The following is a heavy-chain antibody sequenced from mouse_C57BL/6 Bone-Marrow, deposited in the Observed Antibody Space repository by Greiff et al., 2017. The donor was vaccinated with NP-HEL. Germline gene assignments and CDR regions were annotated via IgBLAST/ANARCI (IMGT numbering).Heavy chain of an antibody. CDR2: INPNNGGT. J-gene: IGHJ3*01. D-gene: IGHD2-12*01. CDR1: GYTFTDYY. Sequence: VQLQQSGPELVKPGASVKISCKASGYTFTDYYMNWVKQSHGRSLEWIGDINPNNGGTSYNQKFKGKATLTVDKSSSTAYMELRSLTSEDSAVYYCARYYKGAYWGQGTLVTVSA. V-gene: IGHV1-26*01. CDR3: ARYYKGAY.